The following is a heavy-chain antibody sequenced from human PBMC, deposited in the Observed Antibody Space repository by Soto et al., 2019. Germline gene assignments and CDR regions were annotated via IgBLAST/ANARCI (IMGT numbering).Heavy chain of an antibody. CDR2: ISSSGSTI. D-gene: IGHD4-17*01. CDR1: GFTFSSYE. Sequence: PGGSLRLSCAASGFTFSSYEMNWVRQAPGKGLEWVSYISSSGSTIYYADSVKGRFTISRDNAKNSLYLQMNSLRAEDPAVYYCARDGLYGDYTHYYDSGMDVWGQGTTVTVS. J-gene: IGHJ6*02. V-gene: IGHV3-48*03. CDR3: ARDGLYGDYTHYYDSGMDV.